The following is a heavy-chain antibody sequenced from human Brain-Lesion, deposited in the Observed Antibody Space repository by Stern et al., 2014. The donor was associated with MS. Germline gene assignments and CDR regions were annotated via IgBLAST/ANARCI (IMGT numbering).Heavy chain of an antibody. J-gene: IGHJ4*02. D-gene: IGHD3-10*01. V-gene: IGHV3-30*18. CDR3: VKRGITEVRGVRLGDY. CDR1: GFTFSSYG. CDR2: ISYDGSDT. Sequence: QLQLEESGGGVVQPGRSLSLTCTVSGFTFSSYGMHWVRQAPGKGLGWGSVISYDGSDTYYAESVKGRFTISRDNSKNTLYLEMRSLRPEDTAVYYCVKRGITEVRGVRLGDYWGPGTLVIVSS.